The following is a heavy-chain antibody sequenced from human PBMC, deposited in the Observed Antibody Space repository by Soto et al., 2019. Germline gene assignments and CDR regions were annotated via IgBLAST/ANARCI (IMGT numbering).Heavy chain of an antibody. CDR2: IYYSGST. V-gene: IGHV4-31*03. CDR1: GGSISSGGYY. D-gene: IGHD3-9*01. Sequence: QVQLQESGPGLVKPSQTLSLTCTVSGGSISSGGYYWSWIRQHPGKGLEWIGYIYYSGSTYYNPSLKSRVTISVDTSKNHFSMKLSSVPAADTAVYYCARYSGVYDILTGYYPYYFDYCGQGTLVTVSS. CDR3: ARYSGVYDILTGYYPYYFDY. J-gene: IGHJ4*02.